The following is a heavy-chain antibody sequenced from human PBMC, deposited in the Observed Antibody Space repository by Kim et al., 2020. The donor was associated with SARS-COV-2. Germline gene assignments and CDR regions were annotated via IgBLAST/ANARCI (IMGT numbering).Heavy chain of an antibody. V-gene: IGHV3-53*01. J-gene: IGHJ6*02. CDR3: ARDRGDPAWVGGMDV. CDR2: IYSDSSS. CDR1: GFTVSGSY. D-gene: IGHD2-21*01. Sequence: GGSLRLSCAASGFTVSGSYMSWVRQAPGKGLEWVSVIYSDSSSYYADAVQGRCTISRENSKNTLYLQMNSQRAEDTAVYYCARDRGDPAWVGGMDVWGHGTTVTVSS.